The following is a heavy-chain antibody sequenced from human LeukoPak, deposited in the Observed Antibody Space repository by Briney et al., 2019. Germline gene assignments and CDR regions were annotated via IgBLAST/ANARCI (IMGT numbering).Heavy chain of an antibody. J-gene: IGHJ3*01. CDR3: ARDLAVTYYYDSSGYYGA. CDR2: ISAYNGNT. D-gene: IGHD3-22*01. CDR1: GYTFTCYG. Sequence: ASVKVSCKASGYTFTCYGISWVRQAPGQGLEWMGWISAYNGNTNYAQKLQGRVTMTTDTSTSTAYMELRSLRSDDTAVYYCARDLAVTYYYDSSGYYGAWGQGTMVTVSS. V-gene: IGHV1-18*01.